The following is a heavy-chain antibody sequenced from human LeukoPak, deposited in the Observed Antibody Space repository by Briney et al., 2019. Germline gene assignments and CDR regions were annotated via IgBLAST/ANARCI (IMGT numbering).Heavy chain of an antibody. CDR1: GGSTSSGGYS. CDR2: IYHSGST. V-gene: IGHV4-30-2*01. D-gene: IGHD2-15*01. Sequence: SETLSLTCAVSGGSTSSGGYSWSWIRQPPGKALEWIGYIYHSGSTYYNPSLKSRVTISVDRSKNQFSLKLSSVTAADTAVYYCAREDCSGGSCYSLAFDYWGQGTLVTVSS. J-gene: IGHJ4*02. CDR3: AREDCSGGSCYSLAFDY.